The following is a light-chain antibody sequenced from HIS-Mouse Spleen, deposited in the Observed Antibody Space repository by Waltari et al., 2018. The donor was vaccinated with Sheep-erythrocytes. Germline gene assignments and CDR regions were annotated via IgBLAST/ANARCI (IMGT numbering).Light chain of an antibody. CDR3: CSYAGSSTPWV. Sequence: QSALTQPRSVSGSPGQSVTLSCTGTSSDVGGYNYVPWYQQHPGKAPKLMIYDVSKRPSGVSNRFSGSKSGNTASLTISGLQAEDEADYYCCSYAGSSTPWVFGGGTKLTVL. V-gene: IGLV2-11*01. CDR1: SSDVGGYNY. J-gene: IGLJ3*02. CDR2: DVS.